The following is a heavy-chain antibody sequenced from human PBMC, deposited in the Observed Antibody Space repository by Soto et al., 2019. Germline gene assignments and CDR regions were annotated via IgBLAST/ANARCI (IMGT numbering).Heavy chain of an antibody. CDR3: ARETPQYDFWGGSHHRGWFDP. J-gene: IGHJ5*02. CDR1: GGSVSSGSYY. D-gene: IGHD3-3*01. CDR2: IYYSGST. V-gene: IGHV4-61*01. Sequence: SETLSLTCTVSGGSVSSGSYYWSWIRQPPGKGLEWTGYIYYSGSTNYNPSLKSRVTISVDTSKNQFSLKLSSVTAADTAVYYCARETPQYDFWGGSHHRGWFDPWGQGTLVTVSS.